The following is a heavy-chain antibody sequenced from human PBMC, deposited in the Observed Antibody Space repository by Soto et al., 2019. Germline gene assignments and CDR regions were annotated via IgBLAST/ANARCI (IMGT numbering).Heavy chain of an antibody. CDR3: ARDSGTLQMWTNWFDP. D-gene: IGHD1-1*01. CDR2: ISNTGTTM. Sequence: QVQLVESGGGLVKPGGSLRLSCAASGFTFSNYYMSWIRQAPGKGLEWVSSISNTGTTMYYADSVKGRFTISRDNAKNSLFLVVNSLRAEDTAMYYCARDSGTLQMWTNWFDPWGQGTLVTVSS. J-gene: IGHJ5*02. CDR1: GFTFSNYY. V-gene: IGHV3-11*01.